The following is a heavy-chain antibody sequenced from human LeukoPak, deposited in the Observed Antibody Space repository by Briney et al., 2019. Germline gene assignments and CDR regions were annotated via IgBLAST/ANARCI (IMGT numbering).Heavy chain of an antibody. D-gene: IGHD3-9*01. CDR2: INHSGST. CDR3: ARGGIWYYDILTGYSFDY. J-gene: IGHJ4*02. V-gene: IGHV4-34*01. CDR1: GGSFSGYY. Sequence: LETLSLTCAVYGGSFSGYYWSWIRQPPGKGLEWIGEINHSGSTNYNPSLKSRVTISVDTSKNQFSLKLSSVTAADTAVYYCARGGIWYYDILTGYSFDYWGQGTLVTVSS.